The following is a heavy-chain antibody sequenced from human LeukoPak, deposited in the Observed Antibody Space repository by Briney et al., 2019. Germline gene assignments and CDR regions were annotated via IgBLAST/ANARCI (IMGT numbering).Heavy chain of an antibody. J-gene: IGHJ6*02. D-gene: IGHD3-9*01. Sequence: SETLSLTCAVYGGSFSGYHWSWIRQPPGKGLEWIGEINHSGSTNYNPSLKSRVTISVDTSKNQFSLKLSSVTAADTAVYYCVALTLRYYYGMDVWGQGTTVTVSS. CDR3: VALTLRYYYGMDV. V-gene: IGHV4-34*01. CDR2: INHSGST. CDR1: GGSFSGYH.